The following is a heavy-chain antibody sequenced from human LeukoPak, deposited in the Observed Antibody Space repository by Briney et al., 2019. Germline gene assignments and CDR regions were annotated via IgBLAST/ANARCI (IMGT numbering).Heavy chain of an antibody. CDR2: VYSSGST. CDR1: GGSISGDNYY. CDR3: ASSGQGYYYFDY. Sequence: SQTLSLTCTVSGGSISGDNYYWSWIRQSAGKGLEWIGRVYSSGSTNYNPSLKSRVTISVDTSKNQFSLKLSSVTAADTAVYYCASSGQGYYYFDYWGQGTLVTVSS. V-gene: IGHV4-61*02. J-gene: IGHJ4*02. D-gene: IGHD3-22*01.